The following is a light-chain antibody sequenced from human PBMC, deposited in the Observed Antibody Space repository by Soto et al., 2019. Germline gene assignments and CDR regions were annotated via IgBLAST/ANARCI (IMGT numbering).Light chain of an antibody. CDR1: QSVTSNY. V-gene: IGKV3-20*01. J-gene: IGKJ1*01. CDR2: GAS. Sequence: EIVLTQSPATLSLSPGERATLSCRASQSVTSNYLAWYQQKPGQAPRLLIYGASSRATAIPDRFSGSGSGTGFTLTISRLKPEDLAVYHCQHYGDSPQTFGQGTKVEIK. CDR3: QHYGDSPQT.